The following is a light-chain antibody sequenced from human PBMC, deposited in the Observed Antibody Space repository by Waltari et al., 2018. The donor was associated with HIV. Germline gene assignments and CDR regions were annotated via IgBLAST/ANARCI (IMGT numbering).Light chain of an antibody. V-gene: IGLV1-47*01. CDR1: SSNIGSNY. CDR2: RNN. CDR3: AAWDDSLGSAV. J-gene: IGLJ7*01. Sequence: QSVLTQPPSASGTPGQRVTISCSGSSSNIGSNYVYWYQQLPGTAPKLLIYRNNQRPSGVPDRFSGSKSGTSASLAISGLRSEDEADYYCAAWDDSLGSAVFGGGTQLTVL.